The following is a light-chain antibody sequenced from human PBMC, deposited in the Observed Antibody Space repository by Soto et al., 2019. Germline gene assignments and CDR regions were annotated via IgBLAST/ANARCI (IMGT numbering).Light chain of an antibody. Sequence: QSVLTQPPSASGSPGQSVAISCTGTSIDVGGYNYVSWYQQYPGKAPKLMIYEVNKRPPGVPDRFSGSKSGNTASLTVSGLQAEDEADYYCSSYAGSSNVFXTGTKVTVL. V-gene: IGLV2-8*01. CDR3: SSYAGSSNV. CDR2: EVN. J-gene: IGLJ1*01. CDR1: SIDVGGYNY.